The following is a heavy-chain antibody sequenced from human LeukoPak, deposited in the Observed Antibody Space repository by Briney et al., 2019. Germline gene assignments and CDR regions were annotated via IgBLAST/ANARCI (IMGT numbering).Heavy chain of an antibody. CDR1: GYTFTSYG. CDR3: ARHPTYNWNDVHWFDP. V-gene: IGHV1-18*01. D-gene: IGHD1-20*01. CDR2: ISAYNGNT. Sequence: ASVKVSCKASGYTFTSYGISWVRQAPGQGLEWMGWISAYNGNTNYAQKLQGRVTMTTDTSTSTAYMELRGLRSDDTAVYYCARHPTYNWNDVHWFDPWGQGTLVTVSS. J-gene: IGHJ5*02.